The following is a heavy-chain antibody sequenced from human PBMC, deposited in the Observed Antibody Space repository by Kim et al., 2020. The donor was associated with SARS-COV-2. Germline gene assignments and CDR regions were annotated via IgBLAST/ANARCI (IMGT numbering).Heavy chain of an antibody. V-gene: IGHV3-48*02. CDR3: ARDRRGAIYGDRPNYFDY. CDR2: ISSSSSTI. D-gene: IGHD4-17*01. Sequence: GGSLRLSCAASGFTFSSYSMNWVRQAPGKGLEWVSYISSSSSTIYYADSVKGRFTISRDNAKNSLYLQMNSLRDEDTAVYYCARDRRGAIYGDRPNYFDYWGQGPLVTVSS. CDR1: GFTFSSYS. J-gene: IGHJ4*02.